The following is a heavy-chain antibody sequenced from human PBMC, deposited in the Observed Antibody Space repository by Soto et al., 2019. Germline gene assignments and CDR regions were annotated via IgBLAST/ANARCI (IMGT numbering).Heavy chain of an antibody. CDR1: GYTFTSYA. CDR2: INAGNGNT. Sequence: QVQLVQSGAEVKKPGASVKVSCKASGYTFTSYAMHWVRQAPGQRLEWMGWINAGNGNTKYSQKFQGRVTITSDTSASTAYMELSSLRSEDTAVYDCAIDSGSYSSKNYYYGMDVWGQGTTVTVSS. V-gene: IGHV1-3*01. J-gene: IGHJ6*02. CDR3: AIDSGSYSSKNYYYGMDV. D-gene: IGHD1-26*01.